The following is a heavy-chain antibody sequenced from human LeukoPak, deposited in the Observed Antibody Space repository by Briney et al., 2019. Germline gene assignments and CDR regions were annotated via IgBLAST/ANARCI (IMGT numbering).Heavy chain of an antibody. Sequence: SETLSLTCAVSGGSISSDTSYWGWIRQSPGKGLEWIGSIHYSGNSYYNPSLKSRVTIFVDTSRDQFSLDLYSVIAADTALYYCVRHISANTGYFDSCGQGTLVTVSS. CDR1: GGSISSDTSY. CDR2: IHYSGNS. CDR3: VRHISANTGYFDS. J-gene: IGHJ4*02. D-gene: IGHD4/OR15-4a*01. V-gene: IGHV4-39*01.